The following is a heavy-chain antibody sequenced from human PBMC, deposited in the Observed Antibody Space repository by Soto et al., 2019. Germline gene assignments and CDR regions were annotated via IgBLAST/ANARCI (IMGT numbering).Heavy chain of an antibody. CDR3: ARDHDYYGSGSKPLNWFDP. V-gene: IGHV1-69*13. CDR2: IIPIFGTA. Sequence: GASVKVSCKASGGTFSSYAISWVRQAPGQGLEWMGGIIPIFGTANYAQKFQGRVTITADESTSTAYMELSSLRSEDTAVYYCARDHDYYGSGSKPLNWFDPWGQGTLVTVSS. CDR1: GGTFSSYA. J-gene: IGHJ5*02. D-gene: IGHD3-10*01.